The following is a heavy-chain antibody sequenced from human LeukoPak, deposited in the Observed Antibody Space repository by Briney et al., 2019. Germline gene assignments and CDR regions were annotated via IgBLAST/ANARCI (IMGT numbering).Heavy chain of an antibody. J-gene: IGHJ4*02. Sequence: PGRSLRLSCAASGFTFDDYAVHWVRQAPGKGLEWVSGISWNSGSIGYADSVKGRFTISRDNAKNSLYLQMNSLRAEDTALYYCAKEQMAGAFDYWGQGTLVTVSS. D-gene: IGHD6-19*01. CDR2: ISWNSGSI. CDR3: AKEQMAGAFDY. V-gene: IGHV3-9*01. CDR1: GFTFDDYA.